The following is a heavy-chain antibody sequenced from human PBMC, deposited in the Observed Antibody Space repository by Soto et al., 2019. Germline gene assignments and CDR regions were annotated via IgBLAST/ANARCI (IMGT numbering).Heavy chain of an antibody. V-gene: IGHV1-46*01. J-gene: IGHJ5*02. CDR1: GYTFTSYY. D-gene: IGHD3-22*01. CDR3: ARGAYYYEGLNWFDP. CDR2: INPSGGST. Sequence: GASVKVSCKASGYTFTSYYMHWVRQAPGQGLEWMGIINPSGGSTSYAQKFQGRVTMTRDTSTSTVYMELSSLRSEDTSVYYCARGAYYYEGLNWFDPWGQGTLVTVSS.